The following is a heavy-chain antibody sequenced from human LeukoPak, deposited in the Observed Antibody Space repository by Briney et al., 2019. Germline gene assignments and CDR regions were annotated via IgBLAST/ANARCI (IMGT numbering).Heavy chain of an antibody. CDR3: ARASRDGYIILHFDY. D-gene: IGHD5-24*01. J-gene: IGHJ4*02. CDR2: ISAYNGNT. Sequence: ASVKVSCKASGYTFTSYGISWVRQAPGQGLEWMGWISAYNGNTNYAQKLQGRVTLTRDMSTSTVYMELSSLRSEDTAVYYCARASRDGYIILHFDYWGQGTLVTVSS. V-gene: IGHV1-18*01. CDR1: GYTFTSYG.